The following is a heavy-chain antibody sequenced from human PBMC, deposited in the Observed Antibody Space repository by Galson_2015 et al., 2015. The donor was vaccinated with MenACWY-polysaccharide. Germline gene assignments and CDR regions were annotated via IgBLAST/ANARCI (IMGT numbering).Heavy chain of an antibody. Sequence: SLRLSCAASGFSFRSSWMTWVRQVPGKGPDWVANINPDGSKKDYLDSMKGRFTISRDNVKNTLHLQVDSLRVEDTAVYYCARHFDWAFDYRGQGTLVTVSS. J-gene: IGHJ4*02. CDR2: INPDGSKK. D-gene: IGHD3-9*01. CDR3: ARHFDWAFDY. CDR1: GFSFRSSW. V-gene: IGHV3-7*01.